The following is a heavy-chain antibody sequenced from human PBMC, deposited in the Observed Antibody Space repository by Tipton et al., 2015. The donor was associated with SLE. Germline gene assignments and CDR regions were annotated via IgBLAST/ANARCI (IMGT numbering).Heavy chain of an antibody. Sequence: TLSLTCTVSGGSISNYYWSWIRQPPGKGLEWIGSIYYSGSTYYNPSLKSRVTISIDTSKNQFSLKLSSVTAADTAVYYCARELGMVAFDIWGQGTMVTVSS. J-gene: IGHJ3*02. CDR2: IYYSGST. CDR3: ARELGMVAFDI. CDR1: GGSISNYY. D-gene: IGHD7-27*01. V-gene: IGHV4-59*01.